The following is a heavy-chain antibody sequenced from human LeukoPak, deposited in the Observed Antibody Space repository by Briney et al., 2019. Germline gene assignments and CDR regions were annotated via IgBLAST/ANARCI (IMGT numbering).Heavy chain of an antibody. J-gene: IGHJ4*02. D-gene: IGHD3-9*01. CDR2: INWNGGST. CDR1: GLTFDDYG. V-gene: IGHV3-20*04. Sequence: GGSLRLSCAASGLTFDDYGMSWVRQAPGKGLEWVSGINWNGGSTGYADSVKGRFTISRDNAKNSLYLQMNSLRAEDTALYYCAKDIGDILTGYYGGFDYWGQGTLVTVSS. CDR3: AKDIGDILTGYYGGFDY.